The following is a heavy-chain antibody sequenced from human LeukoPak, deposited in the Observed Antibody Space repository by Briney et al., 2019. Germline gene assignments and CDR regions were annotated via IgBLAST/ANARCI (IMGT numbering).Heavy chain of an antibody. J-gene: IGHJ4*02. Sequence: PGGSLRLSCAASGFTVSSYAMNWVRQAPGKGLEWVSYISSSSSTIYYADSVKGRFTISRDNAKNSLYLQMNSLRAEDTAVYYCARERYRAPDYWGQGTLVTVSS. V-gene: IGHV3-48*01. D-gene: IGHD1-14*01. CDR2: ISSSSSTI. CDR1: GFTVSSYA. CDR3: ARERYRAPDY.